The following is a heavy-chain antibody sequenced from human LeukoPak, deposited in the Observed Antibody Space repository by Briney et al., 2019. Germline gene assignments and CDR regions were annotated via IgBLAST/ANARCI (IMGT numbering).Heavy chain of an antibody. Sequence: GRSLRLSCAASGFTFSSYGMHWVRQAPGKGLEWVAVIWYDGSNKYYADSVKGRFTISRDNSKNTLYLQMNSLRAEDTAVCYCAKGLRFLEWLVMDVWGKGTTVTVSS. CDR2: IWYDGSNK. D-gene: IGHD3-3*01. CDR3: AKGLRFLEWLVMDV. CDR1: GFTFSSYG. J-gene: IGHJ6*03. V-gene: IGHV3-33*06.